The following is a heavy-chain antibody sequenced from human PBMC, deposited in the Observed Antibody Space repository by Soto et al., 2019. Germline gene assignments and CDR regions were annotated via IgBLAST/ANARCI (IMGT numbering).Heavy chain of an antibody. J-gene: IGHJ6*02. CDR3: ARDRIQLRVGNYSCNGMDV. V-gene: IGHV1-69*06. CDR1: GGTFSDFA. Sequence: QVQLVQSGAEMRKPGSSLRVSCKASGGTFSDFAFSWVRQAPGQGLEWMGGIVPRFGSPNYAQKFGGRVTSSADTSTSTVYMEVSSLRFGDTAVYCCARDRIQLRVGNYSCNGMDVWRQGTTVTVSS. D-gene: IGHD5-18*01. CDR2: IVPRFGSP.